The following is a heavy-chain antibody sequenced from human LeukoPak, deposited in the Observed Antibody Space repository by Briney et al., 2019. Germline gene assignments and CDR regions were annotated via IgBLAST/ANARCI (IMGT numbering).Heavy chain of an antibody. J-gene: IGHJ5*02. Sequence: GGSLRLSCAASGFTFSSYGMHWVRQAPGKGLEWVAFIRYDGSNKYYADSVKGRFTISRDNSKNTLYLQMNSLRAEDTAVYYCAKDLNSVDKRPHCSSTSCPPWDWFDPWGQGTLVTVSS. CDR1: GFTFSSYG. CDR3: AKDLNSVDKRPHCSSTSCPPWDWFDP. CDR2: IRYDGSNK. D-gene: IGHD2-2*01. V-gene: IGHV3-30*02.